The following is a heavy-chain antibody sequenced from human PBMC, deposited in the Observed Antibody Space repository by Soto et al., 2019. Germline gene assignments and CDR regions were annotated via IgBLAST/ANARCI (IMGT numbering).Heavy chain of an antibody. CDR2: ISSSSSYI. CDR1: GFTFSTYS. Sequence: GGSLSLSCAASGFTFSTYSMNWVRQAPGKGLEWVSSISSSSSYIYYADSVKGRFTISRDNAKNSLYLQMNSLRAEDTAVYYCASLSRFYADYWGQGTLVTVSS. V-gene: IGHV3-21*01. D-gene: IGHD3-10*01. CDR3: ASLSRFYADY. J-gene: IGHJ4*02.